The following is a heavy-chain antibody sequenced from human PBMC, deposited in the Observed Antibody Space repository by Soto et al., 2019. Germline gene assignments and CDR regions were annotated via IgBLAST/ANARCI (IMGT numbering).Heavy chain of an antibody. D-gene: IGHD5-18*01. CDR2: IFYSVST. Sequence: SETLSLTCTVSGGSISSYYCSWIRQPPGKGLEWIGYIFYSVSTNYNPSLKRRVTISVDTSKSQFSLELSSVTAADTAVYYCARRRGYSYAFDYWGQGTLVTVSA. V-gene: IGHV4-59*08. J-gene: IGHJ4*02. CDR1: GGSISSYY. CDR3: ARRRGYSYAFDY.